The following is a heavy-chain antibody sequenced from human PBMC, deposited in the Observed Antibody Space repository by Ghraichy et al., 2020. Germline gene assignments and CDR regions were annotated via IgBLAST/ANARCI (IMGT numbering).Heavy chain of an antibody. CDR3: ARGTAGPNNANYYYYGMDV. Sequence: SETLSLTCTVSGGSISSYYWSWIRQPPGKGLEWIGYIYYSGSTNYNPSLKSRVTISVDTSKNQFSLKLSSVTAADTAVYYCARGTAGPNNANYYYYGMDVWGQGTTVTVSS. V-gene: IGHV4-59*01. D-gene: IGHD1/OR15-1a*01. J-gene: IGHJ6*02. CDR2: IYYSGST. CDR1: GGSISSYY.